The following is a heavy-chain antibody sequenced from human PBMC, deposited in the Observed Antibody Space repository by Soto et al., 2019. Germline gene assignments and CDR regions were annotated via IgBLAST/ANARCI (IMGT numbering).Heavy chain of an antibody. J-gene: IGHJ5*02. V-gene: IGHV4-4*02. D-gene: IGHD6-13*01. CDR3: ARDSIAAAVNWFEP. CDR1: GGSISSSNW. Sequence: PSETLSLTCAVSGGSISSSNWWSWVRQPPGKGLEWIGEIYHSGSTNYNPSLKSRVTISVDKSKNQFSLKLSSVTAADTAVYYCARDSIAAAVNWFEPWGQGTLVTVSS. CDR2: IYHSGST.